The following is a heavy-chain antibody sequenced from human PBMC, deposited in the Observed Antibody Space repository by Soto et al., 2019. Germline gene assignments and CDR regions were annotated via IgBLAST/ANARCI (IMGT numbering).Heavy chain of an antibody. Sequence: EVQLVESGGGLVQPGGSLRVSCAASGFTFRDHWMHWVRQVPGKGLVWFSRVNFDGRTTNYADSVKGRFTISRDNAKNAVYLQMNSLRVEDTGVYSCGRVIQIYSDVDVSGPGTTVTVSS. CDR2: VNFDGRTT. CDR1: GFTFRDHW. J-gene: IGHJ6*02. D-gene: IGHD2-21*01. V-gene: IGHV3-74*01. CDR3: GRVIQIYSDVDV.